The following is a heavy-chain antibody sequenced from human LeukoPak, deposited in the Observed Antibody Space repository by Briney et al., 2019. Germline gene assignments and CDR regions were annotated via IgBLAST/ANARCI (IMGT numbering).Heavy chain of an antibody. Sequence: SETLSLTCTVSGGSISSYYWNWIRQPAGKRLEWIGRITSSRTTNYNPSPKSRLTMSVDTSKNQFSLRLSSVTAADTAVYYCARRGGYGDAFFDYWGQGTLVTVSS. CDR2: ITSSRTT. J-gene: IGHJ4*02. CDR1: GGSISSYY. V-gene: IGHV4-4*07. CDR3: ARRGGYGDAFFDY. D-gene: IGHD4-17*01.